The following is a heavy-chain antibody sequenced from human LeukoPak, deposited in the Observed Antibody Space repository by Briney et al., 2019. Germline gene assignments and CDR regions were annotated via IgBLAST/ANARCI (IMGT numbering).Heavy chain of an antibody. CDR2: IYYSGGT. CDR1: GGSISSGGYY. D-gene: IGHD2-2*01. V-gene: IGHV4-31*03. CDR3: ARVLNVVVPADNWFDP. Sequence: SETLSLTCTVSGGSISSGGYYWSLIRQHPGKGLEWIGYIYYSGGTYYNPSLKSRVTISVDTSKNQFSLKLSSVTAADTAVYYCARVLNVVVPADNWFDPWGQGTLVTVSS. J-gene: IGHJ5*02.